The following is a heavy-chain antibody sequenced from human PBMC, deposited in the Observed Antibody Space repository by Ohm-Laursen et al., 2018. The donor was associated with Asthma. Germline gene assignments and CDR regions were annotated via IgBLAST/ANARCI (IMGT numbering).Heavy chain of an antibody. CDR3: ATLSWYASQY. Sequence: GSLRLSCAASGFTFSGSWMIWVRQAPGKGLQWLVFIKPDGSQTYYADSMEGRFSISRDNSKNSLYLQMSSLRGEDTAIYYCATLSWYASQYWGQGTLVTVSS. CDR2: IKPDGSQT. CDR1: GFTFSGSW. J-gene: IGHJ4*02. V-gene: IGHV3-7*01. D-gene: IGHD2-2*01.